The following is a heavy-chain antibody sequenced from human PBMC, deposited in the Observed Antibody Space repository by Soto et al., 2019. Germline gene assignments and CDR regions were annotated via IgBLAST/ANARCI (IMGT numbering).Heavy chain of an antibody. V-gene: IGHV3-64D*06. CDR3: VKQMVGVTYDF. CDR2: INSNGVGT. J-gene: IGHJ4*02. Sequence: GGSLRLSCSASGFTFNTYAMHWVRQAPGKGLEYVSSINSNGVGTSYADSVKGRFTISRDNSKNTLYLQMTSLRPEDTSVYYCVKQMVGVTYDFWGQGALVTVSS. D-gene: IGHD1-26*01. CDR1: GFTFNTYA.